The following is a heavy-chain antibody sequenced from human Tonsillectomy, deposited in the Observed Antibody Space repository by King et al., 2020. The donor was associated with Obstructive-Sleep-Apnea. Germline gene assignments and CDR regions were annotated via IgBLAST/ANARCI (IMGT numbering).Heavy chain of an antibody. D-gene: IGHD2-15*01. V-gene: IGHV3-30*04. CDR1: GFNFRNYA. Sequence: VQLVESGGGVVQPGRSLRLSCAASGFNFRNYAMHWVRQAPGKGLEWVAVMSYDGTNEYYSDSVKGRFTISRDNFKNTLFLQLDSLRVEDTAVYYCARGGGGGVVAIAATRGYFDPWGQGTLVTVSS. J-gene: IGHJ5*02. CDR3: ARGGGGGVVAIAATRGYFDP. CDR2: MSYDGTNE.